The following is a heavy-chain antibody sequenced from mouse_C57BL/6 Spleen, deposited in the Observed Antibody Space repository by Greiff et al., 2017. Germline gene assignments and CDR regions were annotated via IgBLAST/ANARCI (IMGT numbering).Heavy chain of an antibody. Sequence: EVKVVESGGGLVKPGGSLKLSCAASGFTFSDYGMHWVRQAPEKGLEWVAYISSGSSTIYYADTVKGRFTISRDNAKNTLFLQMTSLRSEDTAMYYWASRLYYGSNYGAMDYWGQGTSVTVSS. CDR1: GFTFSDYG. J-gene: IGHJ4*01. D-gene: IGHD1-1*01. CDR2: ISSGSSTI. V-gene: IGHV5-17*01. CDR3: ASRLYYGSNYGAMDY.